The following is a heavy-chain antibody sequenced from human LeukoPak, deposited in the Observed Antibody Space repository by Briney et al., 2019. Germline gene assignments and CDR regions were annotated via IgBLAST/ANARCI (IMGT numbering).Heavy chain of an antibody. CDR2: IYYSGST. V-gene: IGHV4-59*01. D-gene: IGHD6-19*01. J-gene: IGHJ6*02. CDR1: GGSISSYY. Sequence: SETLSLTCTVSGGSISSYYWSWIRQPPGKGLEWIGYIYYSGSTNYNPSLKSRVTISVDTSKNQFPLKLSSVTAADTAVYYCARAKGSGWPTYYYYYGMDVWGQGTTVTVSS. CDR3: ARAKGSGWPTYYYYYGMDV.